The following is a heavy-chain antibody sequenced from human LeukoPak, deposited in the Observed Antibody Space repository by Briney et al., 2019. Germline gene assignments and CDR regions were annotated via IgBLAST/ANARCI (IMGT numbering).Heavy chain of an antibody. CDR1: GFTFSDYY. Sequence: GGSLRLSCAASGFTFSDYYMSWMRHAPGKGLEWVSYISSSGSTIYYADSVKGRFTISRDNAKNSLYLQMNSLRAEDTAVYYCARGGEMTFNWFDPWGQGTLVTVSS. J-gene: IGHJ5*02. CDR2: ISSSGSTI. D-gene: IGHD5-24*01. CDR3: ARGGEMTFNWFDP. V-gene: IGHV3-11*01.